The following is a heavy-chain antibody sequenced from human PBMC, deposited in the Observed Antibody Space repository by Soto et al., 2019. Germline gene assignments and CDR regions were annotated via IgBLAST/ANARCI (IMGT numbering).Heavy chain of an antibody. CDR1: GGSISSGGYY. J-gene: IGHJ4*02. V-gene: IGHV4-31*03. CDR3: ATSHDYGDYAGSVPFDY. D-gene: IGHD4-17*01. Sequence: QVQLQESGPGLVKPSQTLSLTCTVSGGSISSGGYYWSWIRQHPGKGLEWIGYIYYSGSTYYNPSLKSRVTTSVDTSKNQFSLKLSSVTAADTAVYYCATSHDYGDYAGSVPFDYWGQGTLVTVSS. CDR2: IYYSGST.